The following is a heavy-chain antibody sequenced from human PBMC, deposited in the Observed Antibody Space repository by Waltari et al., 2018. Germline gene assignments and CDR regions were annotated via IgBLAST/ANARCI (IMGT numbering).Heavy chain of an antibody. CDR1: GFTFGDYA. CDR2: IRSKAYGGTT. J-gene: IGHJ4*02. CDR3: TRFLVGATTSLDY. Sequence: EVQLVESGGGLVQPGRSLRLSCTASGFTFGDYAMSWVRQAPGKGLEWVGFIRSKAYGGTTEYAASVKGRFTISRDDSKSIAYLQMNSLKTEDTAVYYCTRFLVGATTSLDYWGQGTLVTVSS. V-gene: IGHV3-49*04. D-gene: IGHD1-26*01.